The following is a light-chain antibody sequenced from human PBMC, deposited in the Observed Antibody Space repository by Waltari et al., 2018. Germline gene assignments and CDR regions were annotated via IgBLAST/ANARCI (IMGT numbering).Light chain of an antibody. CDR1: ESLLHSNGNTY. CDR3: MQSTKGPYS. J-gene: IGKJ2*03. Sequence: DIVMTQIQLSLPVTPGEPVSITCRSSESLLHSNGNTYLHWYLQKPGQSPRLLIYKVTNRESGVPDRFTGSGSGTDFTLKISRVEPEDVGVYYCMQSTKGPYSFGQGTKVEIK. CDR2: KVT. V-gene: IGKV2D-29*02.